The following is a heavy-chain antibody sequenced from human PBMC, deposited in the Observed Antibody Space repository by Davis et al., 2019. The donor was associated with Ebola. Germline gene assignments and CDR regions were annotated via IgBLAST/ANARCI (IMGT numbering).Heavy chain of an antibody. V-gene: IGHV1-18*01. J-gene: IGHJ5*02. CDR3: AREQHNYYDTHFDP. CDR1: GYTFTRYG. Sequence: ASVNVSCKASGYTFTRYGISWVRQAPGQGLEWMGWISAYNGNTNYAQKFQGRVTMTRHTSISTAYMKLSSLRSQDTAVYYCAREQHNYYDTHFDPRGQGTLVTVSS. CDR2: ISAYNGNT. D-gene: IGHD3-22*01.